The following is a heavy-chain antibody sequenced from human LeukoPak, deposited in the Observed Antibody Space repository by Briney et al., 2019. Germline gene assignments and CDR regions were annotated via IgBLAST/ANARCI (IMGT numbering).Heavy chain of an antibody. CDR2: IYTSGST. CDR1: GDPISSYY. Sequence: PSETLSLTCTVSGDPISSYYWSWLRQPAGKGLEWIGRIYTSGSTNYNPSRKSRVTMSVDTSKNQFSLKLSSVTAADTAVYYCARDQTNGPFDYWGQGTLVTVSS. D-gene: IGHD2-8*01. J-gene: IGHJ4*02. CDR3: ARDQTNGPFDY. V-gene: IGHV4-4*07.